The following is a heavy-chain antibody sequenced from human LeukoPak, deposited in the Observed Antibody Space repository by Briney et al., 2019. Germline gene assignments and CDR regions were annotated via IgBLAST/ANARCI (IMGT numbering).Heavy chain of an antibody. CDR1: GFTFSSYS. CDR2: ISSSSSYI. J-gene: IGHJ4*02. Sequence: GGSLRLSCAASGFTFSSYSMNWVRQAPGKGLEWVSSISSSSSYIYYADSVKGRFTISRDNAKNSLYLQMYSLRAEDTAVYYCAREGYGDYYFDYWGQGTLVTVSS. D-gene: IGHD4-17*01. CDR3: AREGYGDYYFDY. V-gene: IGHV3-21*01.